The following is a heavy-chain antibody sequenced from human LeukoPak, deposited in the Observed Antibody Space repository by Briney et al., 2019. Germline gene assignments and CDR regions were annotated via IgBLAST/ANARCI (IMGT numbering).Heavy chain of an antibody. Sequence: SETLSLTXTVSGGSISSYYWSWIRQPPGKGLEWIGYIYYSGSTNYNPSLKSRVTISVDTSKNQFSLKLSSVTAADTAVYYCARAFSSSSLAFDIWGQGTMVTVSS. CDR3: ARAFSSSSLAFDI. CDR1: GGSISSYY. J-gene: IGHJ3*02. D-gene: IGHD6-6*01. V-gene: IGHV4-59*01. CDR2: IYYSGST.